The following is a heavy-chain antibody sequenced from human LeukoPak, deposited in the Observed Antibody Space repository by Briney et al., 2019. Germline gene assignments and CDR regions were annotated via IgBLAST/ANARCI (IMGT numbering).Heavy chain of an antibody. CDR1: GFTFSSYG. J-gene: IGHJ4*02. Sequence: GGSLRLSCAASGFTFSSYGMHWVRQAPGKGLEWVAVIWYDGSNKYYADSVKGRFTISRDNSKNTLYLQMNSLRSDDTAVYYCAMYSRDSGHCFDYWGQGTLVTVSS. CDR2: IWYDGSNK. CDR3: AMYSRDSGHCFDY. V-gene: IGHV3-33*01. D-gene: IGHD6-13*01.